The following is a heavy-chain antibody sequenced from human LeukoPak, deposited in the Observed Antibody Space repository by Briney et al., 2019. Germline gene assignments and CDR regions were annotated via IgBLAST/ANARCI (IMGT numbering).Heavy chain of an antibody. D-gene: IGHD3-22*01. J-gene: IGHJ4*02. V-gene: IGHV1-18*01. CDR2: ISAYNGNT. CDR3: ARAYYHDTSSYQGFDF. Sequence: ASVKVSCMASGYTFISYGFTWVRQAPGQGLEWMGWISAYNGNTDYARKLQGRVTMTTDTSTSTAYMELRSLRSDDTAVYFCARAYYHDTSSYQGFDFWGQGTLVTVSS. CDR1: GYTFISYG.